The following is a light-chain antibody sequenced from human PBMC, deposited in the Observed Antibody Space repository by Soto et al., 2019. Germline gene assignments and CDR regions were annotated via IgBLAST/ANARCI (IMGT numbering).Light chain of an antibody. CDR1: QSISTS. CDR2: KAS. Sequence: DIQMTQSPSTLSASVGDRVTITCRASQSISTSLAWYQQKPGKPPKLLIYKASSSESGVPSRFSGSGSGTEFTLTISSLQPDDFATYYCQQYNSYSLTFGGGTKVDIK. J-gene: IGKJ4*01. V-gene: IGKV1-5*03. CDR3: QQYNSYSLT.